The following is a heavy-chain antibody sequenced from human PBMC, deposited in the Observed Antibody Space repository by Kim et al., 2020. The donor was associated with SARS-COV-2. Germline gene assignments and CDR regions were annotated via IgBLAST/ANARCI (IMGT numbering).Heavy chain of an antibody. D-gene: IGHD3-10*01. V-gene: IGHV3-23*01. Sequence: GGSLRLSCAASGFTFSSYAMSWVRQAPGKGLEWVSAISGSGGSTYYADSVKGRFTISRDNSKNTLYLQMNNLRAEDTAVYYCAKAPYMVRGPIDYSGQGTLVTVSS. CDR1: GFTFSSYA. CDR3: AKAPYMVRGPIDY. J-gene: IGHJ4*02. CDR2: ISGSGGST.